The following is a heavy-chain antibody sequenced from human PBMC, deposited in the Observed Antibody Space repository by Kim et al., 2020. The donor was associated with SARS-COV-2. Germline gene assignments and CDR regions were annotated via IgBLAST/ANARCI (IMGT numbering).Heavy chain of an antibody. CDR2: INYSGST. J-gene: IGHJ6*01. D-gene: IGHD3-10*01. CDR1: GGSISSGGYY. V-gene: IGHV4-31*03. CDR3: ARGPSLLWFGDGVVYY. Sequence: SETLSLTCTVSGGSISSGGYYWSWIGQHPGKGLEWIGYINYSGSTYDNPLLKRRVTISVNTTKNQYSLKLSFGTAAATADYYWARGPSLLWFGDGVVYY.